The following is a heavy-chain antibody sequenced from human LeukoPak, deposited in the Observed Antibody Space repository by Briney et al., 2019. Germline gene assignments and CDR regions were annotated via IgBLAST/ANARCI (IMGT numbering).Heavy chain of an antibody. V-gene: IGHV4-4*07. CDR2: IYTSGSH. Sequence: SETLSLTCTVSSGSLSSYYWSWIRQPAGKGLEWIGRIYTSGSHNYNPSLKSRATMRVDTSKNQFSLKLSSVTAADTAVYYCARDGTDVWGQGTTVTVSS. CDR1: SGSLSSYY. CDR3: ARDGTDV. J-gene: IGHJ6*02.